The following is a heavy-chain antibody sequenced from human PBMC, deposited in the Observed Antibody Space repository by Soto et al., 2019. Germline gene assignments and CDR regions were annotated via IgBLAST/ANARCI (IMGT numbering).Heavy chain of an antibody. J-gene: IGHJ4*02. CDR3: AKGLSIAAAGTFDY. D-gene: IGHD6-13*01. CDR1: GFTFASYA. Sequence: LRLSCAASGFTFASYAMSWVRQAPGKGLEWVSGISGSGGNTYNADSVKGRFTISRDNSKNTLYLDMISLRAEDTAVYYCAKGLSIAAAGTFDYWGQGTLVTVSS. V-gene: IGHV3-23*01. CDR2: ISGSGGNT.